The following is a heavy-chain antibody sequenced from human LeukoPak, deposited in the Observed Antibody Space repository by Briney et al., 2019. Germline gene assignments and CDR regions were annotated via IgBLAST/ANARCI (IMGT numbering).Heavy chain of an antibody. D-gene: IGHD3-3*01. J-gene: IGHJ6*03. V-gene: IGHV3-21*01. CDR2: IGSSSSYI. Sequence: GGSLRLSCAASGFVLSSNTMNWVRQAPGKGLEWVSSIGSSSSYIYYADSVKGRFTISRDNAKNSLFLQMNSLRAEDTAVCYCARDRSGYSLVPSSKYNYYYMDVWGKGTTVTVSS. CDR1: GFVLSSNT. CDR3: ARDRSGYSLVPSSKYNYYYMDV.